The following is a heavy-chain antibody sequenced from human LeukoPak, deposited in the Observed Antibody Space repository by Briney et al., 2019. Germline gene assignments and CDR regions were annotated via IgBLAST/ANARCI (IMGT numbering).Heavy chain of an antibody. J-gene: IGHJ4*02. V-gene: IGHV5-51*01. CDR1: GYTFSSYW. CDR2: IYPGDSDT. D-gene: IGHD3-9*01. Sequence: GESLKISCKGSGYTFSSYWIGWVRQMPGKGLEWMGIIYPGDSDTKYSPSFQGQVTISVDKSISPAYLHGSGLKASETAMYYCARRGGGKYYDILTGRHFDYWGQGTLVTVSS. CDR3: ARRGGGKYYDILTGRHFDY.